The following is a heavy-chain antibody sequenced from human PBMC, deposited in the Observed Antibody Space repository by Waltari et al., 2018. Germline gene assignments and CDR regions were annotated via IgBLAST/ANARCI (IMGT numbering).Heavy chain of an antibody. CDR1: GGSISSGGYY. J-gene: IGHJ4*02. CDR2: IYYSGST. Sequence: QVQLQESGPGLVKPSQTLSLTCTVSGGSISSGGYYWSWIRQHPGKGLEWIGYIYYSGSTYYNPSLKSRVTISVDTSKNQFSLKLSSVTAADTAVYYCARSLPEVPEPPYYFDYWGQGTLVTVSS. V-gene: IGHV4-31*03. CDR3: ARSLPEVPEPPYYFDY.